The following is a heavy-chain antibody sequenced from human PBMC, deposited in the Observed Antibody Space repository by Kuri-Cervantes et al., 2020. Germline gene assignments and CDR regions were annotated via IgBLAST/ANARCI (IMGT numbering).Heavy chain of an antibody. V-gene: IGHV3-33*01. D-gene: IGHD1-26*01. J-gene: IGHJ4*02. CDR3: ARSGWELDGVPVDY. CDR2: IWYDGSNK. CDR1: GFTFSSYG. Sequence: GESLKISCAASGFTFSSYGMHWVRQAPGKGLEWVAVIWYDGSNKYYADSVKGRFTISRDNSKNTLYLQMNSLRAEDTAVYYCARSGWELDGVPVDYWGQGTLVTVSS.